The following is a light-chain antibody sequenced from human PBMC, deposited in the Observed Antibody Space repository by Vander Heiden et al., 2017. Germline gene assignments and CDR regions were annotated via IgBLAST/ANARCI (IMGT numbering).Light chain of an antibody. CDR3: QSYDSSRSGVV. J-gene: IGLJ2*01. CDR2: GNS. CDR1: SSNIGAGYD. Sequence: QSVLTQPPSVSGAPGPSVTISCTGSSSNIGAGYDVHWYQQLPGTAPKLLIYGNSNRPSGVPDRFSGSKSGTSASLAITGLQAEDEADYYCQSYDSSRSGVVFGGGTKLTVL. V-gene: IGLV1-40*01.